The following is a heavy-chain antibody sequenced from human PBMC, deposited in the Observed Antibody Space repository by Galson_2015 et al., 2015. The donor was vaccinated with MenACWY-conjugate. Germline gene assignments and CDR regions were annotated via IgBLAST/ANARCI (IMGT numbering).Heavy chain of an antibody. CDR3: ARDRSAWYDVQDNWFDP. CDR1: GFTFRSYW. Sequence: SLRLSCAASGFTFRSYWMHWVRQVPGKGLVWVSRIKSDGSSTTYADSVKGRFTISRDNAKNTLYLQMNSLRAEDTAVYYCARDRSAWYDVQDNWFDPWGQGTLVTVSS. D-gene: IGHD6-19*01. CDR2: IKSDGSST. J-gene: IGHJ5*02. V-gene: IGHV3-74*01.